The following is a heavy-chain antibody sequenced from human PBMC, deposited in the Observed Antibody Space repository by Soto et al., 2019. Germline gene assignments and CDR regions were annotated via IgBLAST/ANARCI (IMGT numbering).Heavy chain of an antibody. CDR2: IYHSWST. D-gene: IGHD1-26*01. V-gene: IGHV4-4*02. Sequence: QVQLQESGPGLVKPSGTLSLTCAVSGGSISSSNWWSWVRQPPGKGLEWIVEIYHSWSTNYNPSLKSRVNISVDKSKNQFSLKLSSVTAADTAVYYCARLGGSHTYYYYGMDVWGQGTTVTVSS. CDR1: GGSISSSNW. J-gene: IGHJ6*02. CDR3: ARLGGSHTYYYYGMDV.